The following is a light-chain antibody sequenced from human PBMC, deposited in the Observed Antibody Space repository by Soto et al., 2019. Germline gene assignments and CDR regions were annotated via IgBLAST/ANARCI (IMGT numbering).Light chain of an antibody. Sequence: EIVLTQSPATLSFSPGERATLSCRASQSVSSYLAWYQQKPGQAPRLLIYAASNRATGIPARFSGSGSGTDFTLTISSLEPEDFAVYYCQQRSNWPYTFGQGTKLEIQ. V-gene: IGKV3-11*01. CDR2: AAS. J-gene: IGKJ2*01. CDR1: QSVSSY. CDR3: QQRSNWPYT.